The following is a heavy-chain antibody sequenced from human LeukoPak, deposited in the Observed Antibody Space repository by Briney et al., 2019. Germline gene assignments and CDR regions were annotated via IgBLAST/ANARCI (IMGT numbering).Heavy chain of an antibody. J-gene: IGHJ4*02. V-gene: IGHV3-11*05. Sequence: GGSLRLSCAASGFTFSDYYVSWIRQAPGKGLEWVSYISSSSSYTNYADSVKGRFTISRDNAKNSLYLQMNSLRAEDTAVYYCARDAPYGDYTLSDYWGQGTLVTVSS. CDR3: ARDAPYGDYTLSDY. CDR1: GFTFSDYY. CDR2: ISSSSSYT. D-gene: IGHD4-17*01.